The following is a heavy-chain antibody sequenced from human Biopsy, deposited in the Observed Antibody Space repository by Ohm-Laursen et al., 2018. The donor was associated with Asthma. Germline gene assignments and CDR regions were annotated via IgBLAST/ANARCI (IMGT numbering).Heavy chain of an antibody. J-gene: IGHJ6*02. Sequence: SVKVSCNTSGYTFNSAGITWVRQAPGQGLEWMGWISVYNGNTKVAQKLQDRVTMITDTSTSTAYMELSSLRSDDTAVYYCASPTYCSGSSCINNYYYALDVWGQGTTVTVSS. CDR3: ASPTYCSGSSCINNYYYALDV. D-gene: IGHD2-15*01. CDR2: ISVYNGNT. V-gene: IGHV1-18*01. CDR1: GYTFNSAG.